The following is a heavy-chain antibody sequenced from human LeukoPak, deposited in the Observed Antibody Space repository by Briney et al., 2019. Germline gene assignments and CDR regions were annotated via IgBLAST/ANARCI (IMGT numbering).Heavy chain of an antibody. J-gene: IGHJ4*02. CDR2: INPNGGAT. CDR3: ARGRGGTVVRGYLDY. V-gene: IGHV1-2*02. D-gene: IGHD3-10*01. Sequence: ASVKVSCKASGYIFTGYYLFWVRQAPGQGLEWMGWINPNGGATRYAQKFQGRVTLTCDTSIRTTYMELSSLTSDDTAVYYCARGRGGTVVRGYLDYWGQGTLVTVSS. CDR1: GYIFTGYY.